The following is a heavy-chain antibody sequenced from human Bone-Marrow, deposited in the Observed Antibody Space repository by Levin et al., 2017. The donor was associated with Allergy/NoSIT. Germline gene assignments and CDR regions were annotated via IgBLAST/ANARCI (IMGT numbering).Heavy chain of an antibody. CDR1: GYTFTNNY. Sequence: GESLKISCQASGYTFTNNYIHWVRHAPGQGLEWMGIINPSGGSTNYAQKFQGRLTMTRDTSTSTVYMELSSLRSEDTAVYFCARAFFGSDSYYMYYFDYWGQGALVTVSS. D-gene: IGHD3-10*01. CDR2: INPSGGST. J-gene: IGHJ4*02. V-gene: IGHV1-46*01. CDR3: ARAFFGSDSYYMYYFDY.